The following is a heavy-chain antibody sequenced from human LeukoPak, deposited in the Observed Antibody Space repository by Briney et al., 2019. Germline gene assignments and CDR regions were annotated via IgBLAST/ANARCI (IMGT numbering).Heavy chain of an antibody. V-gene: IGHV3-15*01. D-gene: IGHD3-10*01. CDR3: ARVDPGGDYFDY. CDR1: GFTFSNAW. CDR2: IKSKTDGGTT. Sequence: PGGSLRLSCAASGFTFSNAWMSWVRQAPGKGLEWVGRIKSKTDGGTTDYAAPVKGRFTISRDDSKNTLYLQMNSLRAEDTAVYYCARVDPGGDYFDYWGQGTLVTVSS. J-gene: IGHJ4*02.